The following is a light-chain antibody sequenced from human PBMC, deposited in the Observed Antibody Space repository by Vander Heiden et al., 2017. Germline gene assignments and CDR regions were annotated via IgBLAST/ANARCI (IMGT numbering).Light chain of an antibody. CDR3: LQDYTYPQLT. CDR2: ASS. V-gene: IGKV1-6*01. CDR1: QDIRNL. Sequence: AIKMTQSPSSLSASVGDRVTISCRASQDIRNLLHWYQQRPGKAPNLLIFASSNLQSGVPSRFSGSGSGTDFTLTISSLQPEDFATYYCLQDYTYPQLTFGGGTKVEI. J-gene: IGKJ4*01.